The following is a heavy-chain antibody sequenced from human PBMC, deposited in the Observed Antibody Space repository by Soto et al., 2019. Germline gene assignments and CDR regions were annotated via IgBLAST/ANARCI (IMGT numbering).Heavy chain of an antibody. CDR3: ARIPLHTSMIYCLDP. CDR2: IYYSGST. V-gene: IGHV4-61*08. J-gene: IGHJ5*02. Sequence: EMLPVSWPFSGCYFGGGGYYRRGIRKPPGKGLEWIGNIYYSGSTNYNPSLKSRATISVDTSKNQFSLKVISATAADTAVYYCARIPLHTSMIYCLDPPGQ. D-gene: IGHD5-18*01. CDR1: GCYFGGGGYY.